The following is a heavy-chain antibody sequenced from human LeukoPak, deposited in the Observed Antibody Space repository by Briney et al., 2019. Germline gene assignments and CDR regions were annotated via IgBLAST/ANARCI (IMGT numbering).Heavy chain of an antibody. J-gene: IGHJ4*02. D-gene: IGHD1-26*01. V-gene: IGHV3-30*18. Sequence: GGSLRLSCAASGFTFSSYGMHWVRQAPGKGLEWVSSISFDGSNKYFGDSVKGRFIISRDNYKNSLYLQMNSLSAEDTAVYYCAKTTRSYWGADYWGQGTLVTVSS. CDR2: ISFDGSNK. CDR1: GFTFSSYG. CDR3: AKTTRSYWGADY.